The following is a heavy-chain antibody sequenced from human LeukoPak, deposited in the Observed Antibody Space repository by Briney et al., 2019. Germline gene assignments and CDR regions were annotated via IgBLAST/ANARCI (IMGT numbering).Heavy chain of an antibody. Sequence: RASVKVSCKASVGTFSSYAISGVRQAPGQGLEGMGRIIPILGIANYAQKFQGRVTITADKSTSTAYMELSSLRSEDTAVYYCARDRGYSYGYFLDYWGQGTLVTVSS. J-gene: IGHJ4*02. V-gene: IGHV1-69*04. CDR1: VGTFSSYA. D-gene: IGHD5-18*01. CDR2: IIPILGIA. CDR3: ARDRGYSYGYFLDY.